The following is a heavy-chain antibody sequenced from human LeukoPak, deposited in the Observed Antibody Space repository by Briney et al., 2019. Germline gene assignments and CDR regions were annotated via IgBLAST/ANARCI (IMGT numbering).Heavy chain of an antibody. CDR3: ARGFPAFDY. CDR2: IYHSGST. Sequence: PSETLSLTCAVYGGSFSGYYWSWIRQPPGKGLEWIGEIYHSGSTNYNPSLKSRVTISVDTSKNQFSLKLSSVTAADTAVYYCARGFPAFDYWGQGTLVTVSS. CDR1: GGSFSGYY. V-gene: IGHV4-34*01. J-gene: IGHJ4*02.